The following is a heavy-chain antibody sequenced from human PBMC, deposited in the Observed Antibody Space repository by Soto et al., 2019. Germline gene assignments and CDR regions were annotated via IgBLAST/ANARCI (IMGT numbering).Heavy chain of an antibody. CDR2: IYSGGST. CDR1: GFTVSSNY. Sequence: EVQLVESGGGLVQPGGSLRLSCAASGFTVSSNYMSWVRQAPGKGLEWVSVIYSGGSTYYADSVKGRFTISRDNSKNTLYLQMNSLRAEDTAVYYCARDLYPYYGMDVWGQGTTVTVSS. J-gene: IGHJ6*02. D-gene: IGHD2-8*01. CDR3: ARDLYPYYGMDV. V-gene: IGHV3-66*01.